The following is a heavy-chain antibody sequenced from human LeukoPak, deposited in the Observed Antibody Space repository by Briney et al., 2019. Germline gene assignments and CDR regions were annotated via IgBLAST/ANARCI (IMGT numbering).Heavy chain of an antibody. Sequence: SETLSLTCTVSGGSLSGGYWGGIRQPPGRGREGMGYVYTSGSTNYNPSLKSRVTISVDTSKSQFALKLSSVTAADTAVYYCAKSYFDYSTYYSYYFNLWGQGALVTVSS. CDR1: GGSLSGGY. CDR2: VYTSGST. J-gene: IGHJ4*02. V-gene: IGHV4-4*09. CDR3: AKSYFDYSTYYSYYFNL. D-gene: IGHD4-11*01.